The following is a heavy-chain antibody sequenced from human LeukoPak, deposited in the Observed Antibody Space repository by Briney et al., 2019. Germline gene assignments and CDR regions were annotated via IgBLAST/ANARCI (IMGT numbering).Heavy chain of an antibody. V-gene: IGHV1-18*01. CDR1: GYTFTSYG. D-gene: IGHD5-24*01. J-gene: IGHJ4*02. CDR3: ARDRYGDGFAHFDY. CDR2: ISAYNGNT. Sequence: ASVKVSCKASGYTFTSYGISWVRQAPGQGLEWMGWISAYNGNTKYAQKLQGRVTMTTDTSTSTAYMELRSLRSDDTAVYYCARDRYGDGFAHFDYWGQGALVTVSS.